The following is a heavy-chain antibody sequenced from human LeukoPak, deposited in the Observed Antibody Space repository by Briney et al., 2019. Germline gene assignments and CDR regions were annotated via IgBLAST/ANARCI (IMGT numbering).Heavy chain of an antibody. D-gene: IGHD2-15*01. J-gene: IGHJ4*02. CDR1: GFTFSDHY. Sequence: PGRSLRLSCAASGFTFSDHYMDWVRRAPGKGLEWVGRTRNKANSYTTEYAASVKGRFTISRDDSKNSLYLQMNSLKTEDTAVYYCASGVGLSFDYWGQGTLVTVSS. V-gene: IGHV3-72*01. CDR2: TRNKANSYTT. CDR3: ASGVGLSFDY.